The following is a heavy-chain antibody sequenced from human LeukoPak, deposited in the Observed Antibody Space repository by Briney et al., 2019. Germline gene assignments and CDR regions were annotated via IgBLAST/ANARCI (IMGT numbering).Heavy chain of an antibody. CDR1: GYTFTGYY. D-gene: IGHD4-17*01. CDR2: INPNSGGT. J-gene: IGHJ4*02. CDR3: ARDNGDYAYYFDY. Sequence: ASVKVSCKASGYTFTGYYMHWVRQAPGQGLEWMGWINPNSGGTNYAQKFQGRVTMTRDTSISTAYMELSRLRSDDTAVYYCARDNGDYAYYFDYWGQGTLVTVSS. V-gene: IGHV1-2*02.